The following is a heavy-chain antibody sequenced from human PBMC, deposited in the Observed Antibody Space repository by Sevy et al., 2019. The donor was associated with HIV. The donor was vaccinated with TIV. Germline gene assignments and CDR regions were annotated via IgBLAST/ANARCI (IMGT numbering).Heavy chain of an antibody. D-gene: IGHD3-22*01. J-gene: IGHJ4*02. CDR2: FDPEDGET. Sequence: VSVKVSCKVSGYTLTGLSMHWVRQAPGKGLEWMGRFDPEDGETIYAQNFQGRVTLTEDTSRDTAYMELSSLRYEDTAVYYCATAREYYQDSSGYLDFWGQGTLVTVSS. V-gene: IGHV1-24*01. CDR3: ATAREYYQDSSGYLDF. CDR1: GYTLTGLS.